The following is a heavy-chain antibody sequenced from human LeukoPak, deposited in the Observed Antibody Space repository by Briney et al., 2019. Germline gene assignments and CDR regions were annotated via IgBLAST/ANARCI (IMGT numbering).Heavy chain of an antibody. Sequence: GGSLRLSCAASGFTFSSCWMNWARQAPGKGLEWVASINHNGNVNYYVDSVKGRFTISRDNAKNSLYLQMSNLRAEDTAVYFWARGGGLDAWGQGATVTVSS. CDR3: ARGGGLDA. D-gene: IGHD3-16*01. CDR2: INHNGNVN. CDR1: GFTFSSCW. V-gene: IGHV3-7*03. J-gene: IGHJ6*02.